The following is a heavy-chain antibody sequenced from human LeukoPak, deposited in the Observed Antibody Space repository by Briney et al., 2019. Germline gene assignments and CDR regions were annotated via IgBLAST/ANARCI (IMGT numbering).Heavy chain of an antibody. Sequence: SETLSLTRTVSGGSISSYYWSWIRQPPGKGLEWIGYIYYSGSTNYNPSLKSRVTISVDTSKNQFSLRLTSVTAADTAVYYCARGSTWHPFDYWGQGTLVTVSS. D-gene: IGHD2-2*01. CDR3: ARGSTWHPFDY. V-gene: IGHV4-59*01. CDR1: GGSISSYY. J-gene: IGHJ4*02. CDR2: IYYSGST.